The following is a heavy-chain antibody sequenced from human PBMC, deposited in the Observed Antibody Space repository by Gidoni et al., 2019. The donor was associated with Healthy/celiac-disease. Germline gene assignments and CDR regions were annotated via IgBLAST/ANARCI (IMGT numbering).Heavy chain of an antibody. CDR2: IYYSGST. Sequence: QLQLQESGPGLVKPSETLSLTCTVSGGSISSSSYYWGWIRQPPGKGLEWTGSIYYSGSTYYNPSLKSRVTISVDTSKNQFSLKLSSVTAADTAVYYCARRSRTGIKDYWGQGTLVTVSS. J-gene: IGHJ4*02. V-gene: IGHV4-39*01. D-gene: IGHD1-1*01. CDR1: GGSISSSSYY. CDR3: ARRSRTGIKDY.